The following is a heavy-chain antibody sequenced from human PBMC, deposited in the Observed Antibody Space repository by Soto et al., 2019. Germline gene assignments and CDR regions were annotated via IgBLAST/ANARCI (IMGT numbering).Heavy chain of an antibody. V-gene: IGHV1-46*01. J-gene: IGHJ4*02. CDR1: GYTFTSYY. D-gene: IGHD6-19*01. CDR2: INPRGGST. CDR3: ARAGGGWYYFDS. Sequence: QVQLVQSGAEVKKPGASVKVSCKASGYTFTSYYMHWVRQAPGQGFEWMVIINPRGGSTSYAQKFQGRVTMTSATSTSTAYMELSSLRSEDTAVYYCARAGGGWYYFDSWGQGTLVTVSS.